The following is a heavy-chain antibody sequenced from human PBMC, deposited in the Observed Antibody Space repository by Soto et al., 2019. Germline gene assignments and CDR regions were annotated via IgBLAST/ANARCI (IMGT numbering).Heavy chain of an antibody. V-gene: IGHV3-53*01. Sequence: GGSLRLSCAASGFTVSSNYMSWVRQAPGKGLEWVSVIYSGGSTYYADSVKGRFTISRDNSKNTLYLQMNSLRAEDTAVYYCARERGITIFGVVREEYGMDVWGQGTTVTV. D-gene: IGHD3-3*01. CDR1: GFTVSSNY. J-gene: IGHJ6*02. CDR2: IYSGGST. CDR3: ARERGITIFGVVREEYGMDV.